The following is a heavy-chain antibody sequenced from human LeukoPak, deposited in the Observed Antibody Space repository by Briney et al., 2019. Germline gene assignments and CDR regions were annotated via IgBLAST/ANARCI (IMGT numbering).Heavy chain of an antibody. CDR1: GGSISSYY. CDR2: IYYSGTT. CDR3: ARGVYIAAAQYGY. J-gene: IGHJ4*02. Sequence: SETLSLTCTVSGGSISSYYWSWIRQPPGKGRAWIGYIYYSGTTNYIPSLKSRVTISVDTSKNQFSRKLSSVTAADTAVYYCARGVYIAAAQYGYWGQGTLVTVSS. V-gene: IGHV4-59*01. D-gene: IGHD6-13*01.